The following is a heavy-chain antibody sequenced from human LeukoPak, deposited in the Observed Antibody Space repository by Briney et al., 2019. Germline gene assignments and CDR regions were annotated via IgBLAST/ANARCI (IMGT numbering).Heavy chain of an antibody. CDR2: IYYSGSI. J-gene: IGHJ2*01. D-gene: IGHD1-26*01. V-gene: IGHV4-28*05. CDR3: ARSGPKWGDWYFDL. Sequence: SDTLSLTCAVSGYSIRRNNWWGWIRQPPGKGLEWIGHIYYSGSIYYNPSLKSRVAMSVVTSKNQFSLNLSSVTAVDTAVYYCARSGPKWGDWYFDLWGRGTLVTVSS. CDR1: GYSIRRNNW.